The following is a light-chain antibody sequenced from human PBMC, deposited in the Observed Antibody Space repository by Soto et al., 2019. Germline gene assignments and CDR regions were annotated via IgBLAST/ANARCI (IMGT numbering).Light chain of an antibody. Sequence: QSALTQPASVSGFPGQSITISCTGTSSDVGAYNYVSWYQQHPGKAPKLMIYDVSNRPSGVSNRFSGSKSGNTASLSISGLQAEDEADYYCSSHTNISPYVFGTGTKVTVL. CDR2: DVS. CDR1: SSDVGAYNY. CDR3: SSHTNISPYV. J-gene: IGLJ1*01. V-gene: IGLV2-14*01.